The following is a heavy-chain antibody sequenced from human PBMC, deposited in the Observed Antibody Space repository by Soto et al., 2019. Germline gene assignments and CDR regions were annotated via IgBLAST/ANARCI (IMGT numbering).Heavy chain of an antibody. D-gene: IGHD3-3*01. CDR3: ARGGITMYDYALDV. V-gene: IGHV4-34*01. J-gene: IGHJ6*02. Sequence: QVQLQQWGAGLLRPSETLSLTCAVDGGSFSGHYWSWIRQPPGKGLEWLGEINPSGSTNYNPSLKSRVTISADTSRNPFSLKLSSVTAADTAVFYCARGGITMYDYALDVWGQGTTVTVSS. CDR1: GGSFSGHY. CDR2: INPSGST.